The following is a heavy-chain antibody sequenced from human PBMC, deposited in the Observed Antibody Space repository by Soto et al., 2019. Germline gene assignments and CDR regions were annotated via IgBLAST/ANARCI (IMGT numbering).Heavy chain of an antibody. V-gene: IGHV3-33*01. D-gene: IGHD2-8*02. CDR3: ARGWGKQFAPTRDAFDI. Sequence: PGGSLRLSCAASGFPFSSYGMHWVRQAPGKGLEWVAVIWYDGSNKYYADSVKGRFTISRDNSRNTLYLQMNSLRAEDTAVYYCARGWGKQFAPTRDAFDIWGQGTMVTVSS. CDR2: IWYDGSNK. CDR1: GFPFSSYG. J-gene: IGHJ3*02.